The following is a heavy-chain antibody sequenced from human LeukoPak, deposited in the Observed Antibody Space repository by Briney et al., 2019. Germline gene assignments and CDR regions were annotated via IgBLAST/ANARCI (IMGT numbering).Heavy chain of an antibody. Sequence: SETLSLSCTVSGGSINNYYWSWIRQPPGKGLEWIGYIYYSGYTNSNPSLKSRVTISLDTSKNQFSLKLSSVTAADTAVYFCAREAPDTYYFDYWGQGTLVTVSS. V-gene: IGHV4-59*01. J-gene: IGHJ4*02. D-gene: IGHD2/OR15-2a*01. CDR3: AREAPDTYYFDY. CDR1: GGSINNYY. CDR2: IYYSGYT.